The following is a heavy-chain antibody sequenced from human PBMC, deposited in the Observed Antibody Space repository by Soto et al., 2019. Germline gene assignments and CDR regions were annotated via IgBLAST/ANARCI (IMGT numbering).Heavy chain of an antibody. J-gene: IGHJ4*02. Sequence: GSLRLSCAASGFTFSSYAMSWVRQAPGKGLEWVSAISGSGGSTYYADSVKGRFTISRDNSKNTLYPQMNSLRAEDTAVYYCAKDLHDFWSGYAFDYWGQGTLVTVSS. CDR2: ISGSGGST. CDR1: GFTFSSYA. V-gene: IGHV3-23*01. D-gene: IGHD3-3*01. CDR3: AKDLHDFWSGYAFDY.